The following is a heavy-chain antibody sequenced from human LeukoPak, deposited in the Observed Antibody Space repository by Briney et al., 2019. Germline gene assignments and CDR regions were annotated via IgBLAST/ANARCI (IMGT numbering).Heavy chain of an antibody. CDR3: ASFQYYYGSGSYSSGYFDY. D-gene: IGHD3-10*01. CDR2: IIPIFGTA. V-gene: IGHV1-69*13. J-gene: IGHJ4*02. CDR1: GGTFSSYA. Sequence: SVKASCKASGGTFSSYAISWVRQAPGQGLEWMGGIIPIFGTANYAQKFQGRVTITADESTSTAYMELSSLRSEDTAVYYCASFQYYYGSGSYSSGYFDYWGQGTLVTVSS.